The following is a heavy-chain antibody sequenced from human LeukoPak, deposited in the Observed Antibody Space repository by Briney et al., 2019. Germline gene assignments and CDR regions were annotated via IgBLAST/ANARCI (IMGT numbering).Heavy chain of an antibody. J-gene: IGHJ4*02. CDR1: GYTFTTYG. V-gene: IGHV1-18*01. CDR3: ARYSAYCGGDCYVDY. Sequence: GASLKLSCKASGYTFTTYGINWVRQAPGQPLEWVGWISGYNGKKNYAQKLQGRLTMTTDTSTNTAYMELTSLRSDDTAVYYCARYSAYCGGDCYVDYWGQGTLVTVSS. D-gene: IGHD2-21*02. CDR2: ISGYNGKK.